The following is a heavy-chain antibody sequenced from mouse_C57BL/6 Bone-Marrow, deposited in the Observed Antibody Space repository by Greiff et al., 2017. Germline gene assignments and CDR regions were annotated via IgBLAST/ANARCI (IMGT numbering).Heavy chain of an antibody. CDR2: ISTYYGDA. J-gene: IGHJ4*01. CDR3: ARPYDYDAARVYYAMDY. CDR1: GYTFTDYA. V-gene: IGHV1-67*01. D-gene: IGHD2-4*01. Sequence: QVQLKESGPELVRPGVSVKISCKGSGYTFTDYAMHWVKQSHAKSLEWIGVISTYYGDASYNQKFKDKATMTVDKSSSTAYMELARLTSEDSAVYYCARPYDYDAARVYYAMDYWGQGTSVTVSS.